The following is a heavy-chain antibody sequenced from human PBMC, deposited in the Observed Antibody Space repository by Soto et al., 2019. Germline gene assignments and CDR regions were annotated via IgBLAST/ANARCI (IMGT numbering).Heavy chain of an antibody. V-gene: IGHV3-33*01. CDR2: IWYDGSNK. J-gene: IGHJ4*02. CDR1: GFTFSNYG. Sequence: QVQLVESGGGVDQPGRSLRLSCAASGFTFSNYGMHCVRQAPGKGLEWVAVIWYDGSNKYYVESVKGRITISRDNSKNTLYLQMNSLRAEDTAVYYCARGGRYSSSWYGPLDYWGQGTLVTVSS. D-gene: IGHD6-13*01. CDR3: ARGGRYSSSWYGPLDY.